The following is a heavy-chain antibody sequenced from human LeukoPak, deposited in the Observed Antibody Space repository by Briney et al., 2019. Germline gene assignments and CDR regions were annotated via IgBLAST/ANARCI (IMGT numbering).Heavy chain of an antibody. J-gene: IGHJ5*02. CDR1: GYTFTGYF. CDR3: ARHAGGVLWFGELFGVQNWFDP. V-gene: IGHV1-2*02. Sequence: GASVKVSCKASGYTFTGYFMHWVRQAPGQGLEWMGWINPNSGGTNYAQKFQGRVTMTRDTSITTAYMEVSRLRSDDTAVYYCARHAGGVLWFGELFGVQNWFDPWGQGTLVTVSS. CDR2: INPNSGGT. D-gene: IGHD3-10*01.